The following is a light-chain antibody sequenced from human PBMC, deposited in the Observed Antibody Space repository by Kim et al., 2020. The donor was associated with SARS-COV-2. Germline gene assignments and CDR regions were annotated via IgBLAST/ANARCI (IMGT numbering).Light chain of an antibody. J-gene: IGLJ2*01. CDR3: QAWDSSTGV. CDR2: QDS. Sequence: SYELTQPPSVSVSPGRTAIITCSGDKLGDKYACWYQQKPGQSPVLVIYQDSKRPSGIPERFSGSNSGNTATLTISGTQAMDEADYYCQAWDSSTGVFGGGTQLTVL. CDR1: KLGDKY. V-gene: IGLV3-1*01.